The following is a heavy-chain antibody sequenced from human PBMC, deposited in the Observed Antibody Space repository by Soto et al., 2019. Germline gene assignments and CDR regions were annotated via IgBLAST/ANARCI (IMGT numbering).Heavy chain of an antibody. J-gene: IGHJ4*02. V-gene: IGHV1-69*01. CDR3: ARSEAGIAAAGADY. CDR2: IIPIFGTA. CDR1: GGTFSSYA. D-gene: IGHD6-13*01. Sequence: QVQLVQSGAEVKKPGSSVKVSCKASGGTFSSYAISWVRQAPGQGLEWMGGIIPIFGTANYAQKFQGRVTITADESTSTAYRELSSLRSEDTAVYYCARSEAGIAAAGADYWGQGTLVTVSS.